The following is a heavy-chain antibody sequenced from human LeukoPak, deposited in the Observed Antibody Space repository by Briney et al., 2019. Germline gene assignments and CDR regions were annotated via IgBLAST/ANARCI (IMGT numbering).Heavy chain of an antibody. D-gene: IGHD6-13*01. J-gene: IGHJ4*02. Sequence: GGSLRLSCAASGFTFSSYAMSWVRQAPGKGLEWVSVIYSGGSTYYADSVKGRFTISRDNSKNTLYLQMNSLRAEDTAVYYCARAGDSSVWGFDYWGQGTLVTVSS. CDR1: GFTFSSYA. CDR3: ARAGDSSVWGFDY. CDR2: IYSGGST. V-gene: IGHV3-66*01.